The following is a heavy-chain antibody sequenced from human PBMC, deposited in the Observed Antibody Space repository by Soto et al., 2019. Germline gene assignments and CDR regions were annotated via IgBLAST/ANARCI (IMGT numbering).Heavy chain of an antibody. Sequence: SETLSLTCTVSGGSISSSSYYWGWIRQPPGKGLEWIGSIYYSGSTYYNPSLKSRVTISVDTSKNQFSLKLSSVTAADTAVYYCARRGDFWSTWGNYYYGMDVWGQGTTVTVSS. D-gene: IGHD3-3*01. J-gene: IGHJ6*02. CDR1: GGSISSSSYY. CDR2: IYYSGST. V-gene: IGHV4-39*01. CDR3: ARRGDFWSTWGNYYYGMDV.